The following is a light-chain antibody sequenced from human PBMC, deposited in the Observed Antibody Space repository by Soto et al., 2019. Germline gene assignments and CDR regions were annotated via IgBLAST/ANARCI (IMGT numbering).Light chain of an antibody. CDR3: SSYTTSNTRQIV. CDR1: SSDFGGYNY. V-gene: IGLV2-14*01. Sequence: HCVRKQAASGSGVPLGGRTISRTGNSSDFGGYNYVSWYQQHPGKAPKFMIYDVSNRPSGVSNRFSGSKSGNTASLTVSGLQAEDEADYYCSSYTTSNTRQIVFGTGTKVTVL. J-gene: IGLJ1*01. CDR2: DVS.